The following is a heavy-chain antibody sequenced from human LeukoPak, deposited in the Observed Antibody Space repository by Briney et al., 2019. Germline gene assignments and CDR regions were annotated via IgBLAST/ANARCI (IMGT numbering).Heavy chain of an antibody. CDR1: GGSFSGYY. CDR3: ARDYGDYGIDY. Sequence: PSETLSLTCAVYGGSFSGYYWSWIRQHPGKGLEWIGYIYYSGTTYYNPSLKSRVTISADTSKNHFSLKLNSVTAADTAVYYCARDYGDYGIDYWGQGTLVTVSS. J-gene: IGHJ4*02. CDR2: IYYSGTT. D-gene: IGHD4-17*01. V-gene: IGHV4-31*11.